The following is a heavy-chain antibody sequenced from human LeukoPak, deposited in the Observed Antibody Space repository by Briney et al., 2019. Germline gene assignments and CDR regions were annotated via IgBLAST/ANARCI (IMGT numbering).Heavy chain of an antibody. CDR1: GGSISIYY. J-gene: IGHJ6*02. CDR3: ARGSSEYDIFFRYGMDV. Sequence: SETLSLTCTVSGGSISIYYWSWIRQPPGKGLEWIGYIYYSGSTNYNPSLKSRVTISVDTSKNQFSLKLSSVTAADTAVYYCARGSSEYDIFFRYGMDVWGQGTTVTVSS. CDR2: IYYSGST. V-gene: IGHV4-59*08. D-gene: IGHD3-9*01.